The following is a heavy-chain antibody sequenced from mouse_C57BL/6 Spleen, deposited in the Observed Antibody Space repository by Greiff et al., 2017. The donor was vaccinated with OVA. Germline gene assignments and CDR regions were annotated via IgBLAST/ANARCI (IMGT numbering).Heavy chain of an antibody. CDR1: GYAFTNYL. V-gene: IGHV1-54*01. CDR3: ARRGDYYGNFDD. D-gene: IGHD2-1*01. CDR2: LNPGSGGT. J-gene: IGHJ2*01. Sequence: VKLMESGAELVRPGTSVKVSCKASGYAFTNYLIEWVKQRPGQGLEWIGVLNPGSGGTNYNEKFKGKATLTADKSSSTAYMQLSSLTAEDSAVYFGARRGDYYGNFDDWGQGTTLTVAS.